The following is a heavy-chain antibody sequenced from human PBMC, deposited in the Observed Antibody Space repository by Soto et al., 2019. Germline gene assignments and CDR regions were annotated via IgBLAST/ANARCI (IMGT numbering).Heavy chain of an antibody. V-gene: IGHV3-43*01. CDR1: GFTFDDYT. J-gene: IGHJ6*02. Sequence: GSLRLSCAASGFTFDDYTMHWVRQAPGKGLEWVSLISWDGGSTYYADSVKGRFTISRDNSKNSLYLQMNSLRTEDTALYYCAKDFSSGYYGVPYGMDVWGQGTTVTVSS. CDR2: ISWDGGST. CDR3: AKDFSSGYYGVPYGMDV. D-gene: IGHD3-22*01.